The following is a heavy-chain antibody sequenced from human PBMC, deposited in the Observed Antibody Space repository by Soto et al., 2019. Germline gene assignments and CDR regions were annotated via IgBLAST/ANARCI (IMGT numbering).Heavy chain of an antibody. CDR3: ARVVGSSSGLDYYYGMDV. D-gene: IGHD6-6*01. Sequence: ASVKVSCKASGGTFSSYAISWVRQAPGQRLEWMGGIIPIFGTANYAQKFQGRVTITADESTSTAYMELSSLRPEDTAVYYCARVVGSSSGLDYYYGMDVWGQGTTVTVSS. CDR2: IIPIFGTA. CDR1: GGTFSSYA. V-gene: IGHV1-69*13. J-gene: IGHJ6*02.